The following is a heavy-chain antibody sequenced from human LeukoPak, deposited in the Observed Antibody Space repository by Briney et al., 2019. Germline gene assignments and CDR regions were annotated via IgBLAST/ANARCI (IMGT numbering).Heavy chain of an antibody. D-gene: IGHD2-15*01. J-gene: IGHJ2*01. CDR3: ARDPHFGSPTCDWHFDL. CDR2: IVPLYGST. Sequence: SVKVSCKASGGSFSSSSAISWVRQAPGQGLEWIGRIVPLYGSTTYAQNFKDRVAITANTLTSTAYMELGSLTSADTAVYYCARDPHFGSPTCDWHFDLWGRGTLVTVSS. V-gene: IGHV1-69*04. CDR1: GGSFSSSSA.